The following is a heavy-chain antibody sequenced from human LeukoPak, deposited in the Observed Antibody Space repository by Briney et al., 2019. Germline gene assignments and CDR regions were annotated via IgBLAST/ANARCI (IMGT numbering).Heavy chain of an antibody. CDR3: ARAGTYYYGSGSYYNPGALDY. CDR2: ISSSSTTI. CDR1: GFSLSTYS. J-gene: IGHJ4*02. Sequence: GGSLRLSCAASGFSLSTYSMNWVRQAPGKGLEWVSYISSSSTTIYYADSIKGRFTISRDNAKNSLYLQINSLRAEDTAVYYCARAGTYYYGSGSYYNPGALDYWGQGTLVTVSS. D-gene: IGHD3-10*01. V-gene: IGHV3-48*01.